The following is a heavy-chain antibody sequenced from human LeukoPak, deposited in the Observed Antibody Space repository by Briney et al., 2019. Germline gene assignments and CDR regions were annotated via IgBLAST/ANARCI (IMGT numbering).Heavy chain of an antibody. CDR2: IIPIFGTA. CDR1: GGTFSSYA. CDR3: ARDRVTIFGVVIRHDAFDI. J-gene: IGHJ3*02. V-gene: IGHV1-69*13. D-gene: IGHD3-3*01. Sequence: GASVTVSCKASGGTFSSYAISWVRQAPGQGLEWTGGIIPIFGTANYAQKFQGRVTITADESTSTAYMELSSLRSEDTAVYYCARDRVTIFGVVIRHDAFDIWGQGTMVTVSS.